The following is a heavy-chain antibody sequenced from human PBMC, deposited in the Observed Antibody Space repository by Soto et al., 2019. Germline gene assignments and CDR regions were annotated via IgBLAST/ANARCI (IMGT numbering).Heavy chain of an antibody. V-gene: IGHV3-21*01. D-gene: IGHD6-19*01. CDR2: ISSSSSYI. Sequence: EVQLVESGGGLVKPGGSLRLSCAASGFTFSSYSMNWVRQAPGKGLEWVSSISSSSSYIYYADSVKGRFTISRDKAKNSLYLQMNSLRAEDTAVYYCASSVGSGWYVDYWGQGTLVTVSS. J-gene: IGHJ4*02. CDR1: GFTFSSYS. CDR3: ASSVGSGWYVDY.